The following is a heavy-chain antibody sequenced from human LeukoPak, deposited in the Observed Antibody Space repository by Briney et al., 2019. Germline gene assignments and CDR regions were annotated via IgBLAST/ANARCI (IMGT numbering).Heavy chain of an antibody. Sequence: ASVKVSCKASGYTFTSYGISWVRQAPGQGLEWMGWINPNSGGTNYAQKFQGRVTMTRDTSISTAYMELSRLRSDDTAVYYCARVFSSSWYAFWFDPWGQGTLVTVSS. CDR1: GYTFTSYG. D-gene: IGHD6-13*01. V-gene: IGHV1-2*02. CDR2: INPNSGGT. J-gene: IGHJ5*02. CDR3: ARVFSSSWYAFWFDP.